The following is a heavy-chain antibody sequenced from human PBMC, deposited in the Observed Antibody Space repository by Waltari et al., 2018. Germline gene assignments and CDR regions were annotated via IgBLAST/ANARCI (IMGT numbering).Heavy chain of an antibody. CDR2: INHRGST. Sequence: QVQLQQWGAGLLKPSEPLSLTCAVYGGTFSGQYCSGIRQPLGKGLEWIGKINHRGSTNYNPALKSRVTVSVDTSKNQFSLKLSSVPAADTAVYYCARGGRTVTAWGRNWFDPWGQGTLVTVSS. D-gene: IGHD4-4*01. V-gene: IGHV4-34*01. J-gene: IGHJ5*02. CDR1: GGTFSGQY. CDR3: ARGGRTVTAWGRNWFDP.